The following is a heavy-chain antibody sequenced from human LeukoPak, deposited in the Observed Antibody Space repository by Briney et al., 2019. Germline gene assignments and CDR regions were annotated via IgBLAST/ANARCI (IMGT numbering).Heavy chain of an antibody. J-gene: IGHJ4*02. D-gene: IGHD3-10*01. CDR2: INHSGST. Sequence: PSETLSLTCAVYGGSLSGYYWSWIRQPPGKGLEWIGEINHSGSTNYNPSLKSRVTISVDASKNQFSLKLSSVTAADTAVYYCARGESITIQIFDYWGQGTLVTVSS. V-gene: IGHV4-34*01. CDR1: GGSLSGYY. CDR3: ARGESITIQIFDY.